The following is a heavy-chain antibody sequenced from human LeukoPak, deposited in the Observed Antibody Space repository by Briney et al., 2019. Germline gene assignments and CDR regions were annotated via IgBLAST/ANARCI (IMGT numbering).Heavy chain of an antibody. CDR3: ARAGGSVGWYGTIVY. V-gene: IGHV4-61*09. CDR2: IYSSGST. CDR1: GGSIGSGSYY. D-gene: IGHD6-19*01. J-gene: IGHJ4*02. Sequence: SETLSLTCTVSGGSIGSGSYYWGWIRQPAGKGLEWIGHIYSSGSTSYNPSLQSRVTISVDTSKHQFSLEVTSVTAADTAVYYCARAGGSVGWYGTIVYWGQGTPVTVSS.